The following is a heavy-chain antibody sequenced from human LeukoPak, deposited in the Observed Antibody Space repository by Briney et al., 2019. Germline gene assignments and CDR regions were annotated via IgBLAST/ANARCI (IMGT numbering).Heavy chain of an antibody. D-gene: IGHD3-22*01. CDR3: ARGRDYYDSSGYYYVSIGWFDP. CDR1: GFTFSSYA. Sequence: PGGSLRLSCAASGFTFSSYAMSWVRQAPGKGLEWVSAISGSGGSTYYADSVKGRFTISRDNAKNSLYLQMNSLRAEDTAVYYCARGRDYYDSSGYYYVSIGWFDPWGQGTLVTVSS. J-gene: IGHJ5*02. CDR2: ISGSGGST. V-gene: IGHV3-23*01.